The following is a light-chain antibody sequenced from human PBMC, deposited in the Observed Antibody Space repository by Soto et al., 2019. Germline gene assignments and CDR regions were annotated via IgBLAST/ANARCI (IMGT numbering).Light chain of an antibody. V-gene: IGLV2-23*02. CDR1: SGDVGSYNL. Sequence: QSALTQPASVSGSPGQSITLTCPGTSGDVGSYNLVSWYQQHPGKAPKLLIYEVTERPSGVSNRFSGSKSGNTASLTISGLQPDDEADYYCCSYAGNSEVFGTGTKVTVL. CDR2: EVT. CDR3: CSYAGNSEV. J-gene: IGLJ1*01.